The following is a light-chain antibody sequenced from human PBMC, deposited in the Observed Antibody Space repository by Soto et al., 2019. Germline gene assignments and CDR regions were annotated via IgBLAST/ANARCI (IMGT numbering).Light chain of an antibody. CDR2: GAS. CDR3: QQYNDWPRT. J-gene: IGKJ1*01. V-gene: IGKV3-15*01. CDR1: QSVGTD. Sequence: EIVMTQSPATLSVSPGERATLSCMASQSVGTDLAWYQQKPCQAPRLLIYGASTRDAGISPSFSGGGSGTEFTITISSLQSEDLAAYYCQQYNDWPRTFGQGTKVGIK.